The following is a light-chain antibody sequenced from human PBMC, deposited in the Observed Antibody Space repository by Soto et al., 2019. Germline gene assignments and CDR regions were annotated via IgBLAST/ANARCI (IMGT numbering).Light chain of an antibody. CDR1: QGLTSY. CDR3: QQLNDYPIT. Sequence: DIQLTQSPSFLSASVGDRVTITCRASQGLTSYFAWYQQKPGKAPKLLIYGTFNLQSGVPSRFSSSGSGTEFTLTISSLQPEDFATYYCQQLNDYPITFGGGTKVEI. V-gene: IGKV1-9*01. CDR2: GTF. J-gene: IGKJ4*01.